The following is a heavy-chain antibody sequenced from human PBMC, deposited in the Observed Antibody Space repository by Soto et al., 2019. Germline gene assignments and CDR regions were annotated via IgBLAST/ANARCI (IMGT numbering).Heavy chain of an antibody. V-gene: IGHV1-2*02. CDR1: GYTFTVYY. CDR2: INPKSGGT. D-gene: IGHD1-26*01. CDR3: ARDLAKGGGSAGFDY. J-gene: IGHJ4*02. Sequence: QVQLVQSGAEVKKPGGSVNVSYKASGYTFTVYYMHWVRQAPGQGLEWMGWINPKSGGTMYPQKFQGRVTMTWDTSISTAYMALTRLRSDDTAVYYCARDLAKGGGSAGFDYWGQGTLVTVSS.